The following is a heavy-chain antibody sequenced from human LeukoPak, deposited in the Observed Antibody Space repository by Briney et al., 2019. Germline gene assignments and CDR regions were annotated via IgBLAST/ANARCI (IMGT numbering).Heavy chain of an antibody. CDR2: ISGSGGST. V-gene: IGHV3-23*01. CDR3: AKKMSITAASQVDY. J-gene: IGHJ4*02. Sequence: GGSLRLSCAASGFTFSSYAMSWVRQAPGKGLEWVSAISGSGGSTYYADSVKGRFIISRDNSKNTLYLQMNSLRAEDTAVYYCAKKMSITAASQVDYWGQGTLVTVSS. CDR1: GFTFSSYA. D-gene: IGHD1-20*01.